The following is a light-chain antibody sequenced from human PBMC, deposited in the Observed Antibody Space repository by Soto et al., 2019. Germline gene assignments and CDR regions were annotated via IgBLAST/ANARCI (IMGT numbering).Light chain of an antibody. V-gene: IGKV3-20*01. CDR3: QQYTDWPLT. CDR1: QSVSSTY. CDR2: GVS. J-gene: IGKJ1*01. Sequence: EIVLTQSPDTLSLSPGERATLSCRASQSVSSTYLAWYQQKPGQAPRLLIYGVSSRATGVPDRFSGSGSGTDFTLTISRLEPEDFAVYYCQQYTDWPLTFGQGTKVDIK.